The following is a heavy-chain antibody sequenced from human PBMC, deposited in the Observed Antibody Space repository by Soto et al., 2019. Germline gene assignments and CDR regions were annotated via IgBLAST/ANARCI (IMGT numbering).Heavy chain of an antibody. V-gene: IGHV4-59*08. Sequence: SETLSLTCTVSGGSISSYYWSWIRQPPGKGLEWIGYIYYSGSTNYNPSLKSRVTISVDTSKNQFSLKLSSVTAADTAVYYCARVTYYYDSSGYSYYYYGMDVWGQGTTVT. D-gene: IGHD3-22*01. CDR1: GGSISSYY. CDR2: IYYSGST. CDR3: ARVTYYYDSSGYSYYYYGMDV. J-gene: IGHJ6*02.